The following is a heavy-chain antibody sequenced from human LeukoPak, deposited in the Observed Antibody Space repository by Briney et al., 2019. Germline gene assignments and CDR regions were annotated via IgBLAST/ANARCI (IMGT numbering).Heavy chain of an antibody. Sequence: PGGSLRLSCAASGFTFSSYWMSWVRQAPGKGLEWVANIKQDGSEKYYVDSVEGRFTISRDNAKNSLYLQMNSLRAEDTAVYYCARVLRESSSSDYYFDYWGQGTLVTVSS. D-gene: IGHD6-6*01. V-gene: IGHV3-7*01. CDR3: ARVLRESSSSDYYFDY. J-gene: IGHJ4*02. CDR1: GFTFSSYW. CDR2: IKQDGSEK.